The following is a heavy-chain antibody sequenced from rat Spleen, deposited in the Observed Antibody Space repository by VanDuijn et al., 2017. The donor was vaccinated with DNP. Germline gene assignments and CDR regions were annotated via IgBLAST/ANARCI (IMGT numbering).Heavy chain of an antibody. CDR3: GRDRDGPGSNPFDY. V-gene: IGHV2-32*01. Sequence: QVQLKESGPGLVQPPQTLSLTCTVSGFSLTSYHVHWIRQPPGKSLEWMGVVWSGGDTSYNSALSSRLSINRDTSKSQVFLKMSSLQTEDTATYYCGRDRDGPGSNPFDYWGQGVMVTVSS. D-gene: IGHD1-4*01. J-gene: IGHJ2*01. CDR2: VWSGGDT. CDR1: GFSLTSYH.